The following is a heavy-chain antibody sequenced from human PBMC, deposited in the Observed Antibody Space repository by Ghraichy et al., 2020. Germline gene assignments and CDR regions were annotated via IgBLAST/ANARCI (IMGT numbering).Heavy chain of an antibody. J-gene: IGHJ4*02. V-gene: IGHV3-30*18. Sequence: GESLNISCETSGFIFSNFGIHWLRQAPGKGLEWVSLISHDGAHTYYSDSVRGRFTISRDNSNNTLFLQMNNLRPDDTAVYYCAKGLAVIRHDDNFSLAYWGQGTLVTVSS. CDR2: ISHDGAHT. D-gene: IGHD1-20*01. CDR3: AKGLAVIRHDDNFSLAY. CDR1: GFIFSNFG.